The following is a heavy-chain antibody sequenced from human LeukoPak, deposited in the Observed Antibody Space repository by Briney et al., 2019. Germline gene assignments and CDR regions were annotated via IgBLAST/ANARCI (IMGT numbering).Heavy chain of an antibody. D-gene: IGHD2-2*01. J-gene: IGHJ4*02. Sequence: GGSLRLSCAASGFTFSNFGMHWVRQAPGKGLEWVSVISDSGGSTYYADSVKGRFTISRDNSKNTLYLQMNSLRAEDTAVYYCAKGSRTSCYSGLDNWGQGTLVTVSS. V-gene: IGHV3-23*01. CDR1: GFTFSNFG. CDR2: ISDSGGST. CDR3: AKGSRTSCYSGLDN.